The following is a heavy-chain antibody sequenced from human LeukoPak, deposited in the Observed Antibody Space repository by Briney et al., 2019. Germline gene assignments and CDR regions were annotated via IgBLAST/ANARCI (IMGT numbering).Heavy chain of an antibody. Sequence: ASVKVSCKASGYTFTTYYMHWVRQAPGQGLEWMGKINLSGGLTWYSQKFEDRVTMTRDTSTSTVYMELSSLRSDDTAVYYCARGVSMGRGGISSRRPRYFDYWGQGTLVTVSS. J-gene: IGHJ4*02. D-gene: IGHD3-10*01. CDR2: INLSGGLT. CDR1: GYTFTTYY. V-gene: IGHV1-46*01. CDR3: ARGVSMGRGGISSRRPRYFDY.